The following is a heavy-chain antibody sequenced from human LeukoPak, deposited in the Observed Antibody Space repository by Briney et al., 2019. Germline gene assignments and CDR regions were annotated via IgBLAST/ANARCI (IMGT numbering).Heavy chain of an antibody. J-gene: IGHJ4*02. CDR1: GLTFRNYA. V-gene: IGHV3-23*01. Sequence: GGSLRLSCAASGLTFRNYAMSWVRQDPGKGLEWVSVICANDGNTYYADAVKGRFTISRDNSKDTLYLQMDSLRAEDTAVYYCAKGSGSSCYSPCDYWGQGILVPVSS. CDR3: AKGSGSSCYSPCDY. CDR2: ICANDGNT. D-gene: IGHD2-15*01.